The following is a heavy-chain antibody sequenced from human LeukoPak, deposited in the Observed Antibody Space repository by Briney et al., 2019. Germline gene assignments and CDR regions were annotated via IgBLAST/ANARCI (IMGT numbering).Heavy chain of an antibody. D-gene: IGHD3-22*01. CDR1: GFTFSSFG. J-gene: IGHJ4*02. CDR2: ISGSGGST. Sequence: GGSLRLSCAASGFTFSSFGMNWVRQAPGKGLEWVSAISGSGGSTYYADSVKGRFTISRDNSKNTLYLQMNSLRAEDTAVYYCATGSMYYYDSSGTYDYWGQGTLVTVSS. CDR3: ATGSMYYYDSSGTYDY. V-gene: IGHV3-23*01.